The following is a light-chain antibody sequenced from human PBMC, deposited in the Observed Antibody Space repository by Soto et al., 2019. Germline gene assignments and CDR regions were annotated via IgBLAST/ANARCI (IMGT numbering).Light chain of an antibody. V-gene: IGLV2-14*01. CDR2: DVS. CDR1: SSDVGSYNF. J-gene: IGLJ1*01. Sequence: QSALTQPASVSGSPGQSITISCTGTSSDVGSYNFVSWYQQHPGKAPKLMIYDVSHRPSGVSNRFSGSKSGNTASLTISGLQAEDAADYYCSSYTSSSTLTVFGTGTKLTVL. CDR3: SSYTSSSTLTV.